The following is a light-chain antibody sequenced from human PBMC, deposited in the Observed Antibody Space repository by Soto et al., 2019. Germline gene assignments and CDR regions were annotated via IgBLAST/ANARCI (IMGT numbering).Light chain of an antibody. CDR1: SSDVGGYNY. CDR3: SSYTSSSTLV. V-gene: IGLV2-14*01. Sequence: QSALTQPASVSGSPGQSITISCTGTSSDVGGYNYVSWYQQHPGKAPKLMIYDVSNRPSGVSNRFSGSKSGNTASLTISGLQAEDEADYYCSSYTSSSTLVFGRGTKLTDL. CDR2: DVS. J-gene: IGLJ2*01.